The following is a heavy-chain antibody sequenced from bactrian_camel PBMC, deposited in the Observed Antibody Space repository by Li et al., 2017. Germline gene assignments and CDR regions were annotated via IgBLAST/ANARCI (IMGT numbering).Heavy chain of an antibody. CDR2: FYPGGAA. J-gene: IGHJ6*01. CDR3: AADRGPTVGHYCRGGFWGEGHFAY. D-gene: IGHD1*01. CDR1: GYDFRGRR. V-gene: IGHV3S53*01. Sequence: HVQLVESGGGSVQPGGSLRLSCAVSGYDFRGRRRAWCHQAPGKAREGVAAFYPGGAAVYGDSVEGRFTISQNKAENTVTLQMNNLRPEDTAMYYCAADRGPTVGHYCRGGFWGEGHFAYWGQGTQVTVS.